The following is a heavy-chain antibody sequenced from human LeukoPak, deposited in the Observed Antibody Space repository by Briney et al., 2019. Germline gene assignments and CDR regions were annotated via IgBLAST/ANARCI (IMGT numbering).Heavy chain of an antibody. CDR1: GGTFSSYA. V-gene: IGHV1-69*05. CDR2: IIPIFGTA. D-gene: IGHD3-10*01. Sequence: SVKVSCKASGGTFSSYAISWVRQAPGQGLEWMGRIIPIFGTANYAQKFQRRVTITTDESTSTAYMELSSLRSEDTAVYYCARVVGSGSYSDYWGQGTLVTVSS. CDR3: ARVVGSGSYSDY. J-gene: IGHJ4*02.